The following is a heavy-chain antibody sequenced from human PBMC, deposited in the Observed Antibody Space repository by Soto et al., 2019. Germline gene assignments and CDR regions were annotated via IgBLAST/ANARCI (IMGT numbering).Heavy chain of an antibody. CDR2: ISYDGSNK. V-gene: IGHV3-30*18. CDR3: AKDCSGGSCYFLDY. D-gene: IGHD2-15*01. CDR1: GFTFSSYG. J-gene: IGHJ4*02. Sequence: VQLVESGGGVVQPGRSLRLSCAASGFTFSSYGRHWVRQAPGKGLEWVAGISYDGSNKYYADSVKGRFTISRDNSKNTLYLQMNSLRAEDTAVYYCAKDCSGGSCYFLDYWGQGTLVTVSS.